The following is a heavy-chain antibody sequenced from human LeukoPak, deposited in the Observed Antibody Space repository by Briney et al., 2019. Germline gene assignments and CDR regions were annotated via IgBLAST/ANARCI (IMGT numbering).Heavy chain of an antibody. CDR2: INSDGSST. Sequence: GGSLRLSCAASGFTFSGYWMHWVRHAPGKGLVWVSRINSDGSSTSYADSVKGRFTISRDNAKNTLYLQMNSLRAEDTAVYYCARESKEYYYDSSGSFDYWGQGTLVTVSS. D-gene: IGHD3-22*01. CDR3: ARESKEYYYDSSGSFDY. V-gene: IGHV3-74*01. CDR1: GFTFSGYW. J-gene: IGHJ4*02.